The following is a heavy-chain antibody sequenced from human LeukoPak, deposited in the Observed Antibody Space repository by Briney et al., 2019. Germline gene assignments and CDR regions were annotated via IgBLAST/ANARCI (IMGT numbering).Heavy chain of an antibody. J-gene: IGHJ3*02. CDR1: GFTFSSYS. D-gene: IGHD6-13*01. Sequence: PGGSLSLSCAASGFTFSSYSMNWVRQAPGKGLEWVSSISSSSSYIYYADSVKGRFTISRDNAKNSLYLQMNSLRAEDTAVYYCARDPRGYSAFDIWGQGTMVTVSS. CDR2: ISSSSSYI. V-gene: IGHV3-21*01. CDR3: ARDPRGYSAFDI.